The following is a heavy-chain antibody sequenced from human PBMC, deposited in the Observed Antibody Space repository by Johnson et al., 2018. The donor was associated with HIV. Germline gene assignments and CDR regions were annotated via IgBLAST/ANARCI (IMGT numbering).Heavy chain of an antibody. V-gene: IGHV3-53*01. J-gene: IGHJ3*02. CDR2: IYSGGST. Sequence: EKLVESGGGLIQPGGSLRLSCAASGFTVSSNYMSWVRQAPGKGLEWVSVIYSGGSTYYAESVKGRFTLSRDSSKNTLYLQMNSLRAEDTAVYYCAKDLETGDDYVWGSYQLGAFDIWGQGTLVTVSS. D-gene: IGHD3-16*02. CDR3: AKDLETGDDYVWGSYQLGAFDI. CDR1: GFTVSSNY.